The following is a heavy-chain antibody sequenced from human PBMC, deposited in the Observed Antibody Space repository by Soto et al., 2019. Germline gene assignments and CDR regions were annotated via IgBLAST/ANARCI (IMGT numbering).Heavy chain of an antibody. J-gene: IGHJ4*02. CDR2: IYPGDSET. Sequence: GESLKISCKGSGYSFSSYWIGWVRQMPGKGLEWMGIIYPGDSETRYRPSFQGQVTISADKSISTAYLQWSSLEASDTAMYYCARHSEDTVTPDFWGQGTLVTVSS. D-gene: IGHD4-17*01. V-gene: IGHV5-51*01. CDR3: ARHSEDTVTPDF. CDR1: GYSFSSYW.